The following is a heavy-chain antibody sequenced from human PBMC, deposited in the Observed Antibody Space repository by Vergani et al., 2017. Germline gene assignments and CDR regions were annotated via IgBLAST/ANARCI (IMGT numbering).Heavy chain of an antibody. Sequence: EVQLLESGGSLKQPGGSVRLFGAASGFTFSTYATNWVRQAPGKGLEWVSARTGGGGSTYYADSFKGRLIISRDNSRDTLYLQMNSLRPEDTESYYCVKDPVTYENFFNSWGQGTLVTVSS. CDR2: RTGGGGST. CDR1: GFTFSTYA. CDR3: VKDPVTYENFFNS. D-gene: IGHD5-12*01. J-gene: IGHJ4*02. V-gene: IGHV3-23*01.